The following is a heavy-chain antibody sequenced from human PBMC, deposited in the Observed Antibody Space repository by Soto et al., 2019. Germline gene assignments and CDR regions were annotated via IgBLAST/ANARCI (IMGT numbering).Heavy chain of an antibody. CDR3: AKDFSVVVPNYFDY. CDR1: GFTFSSYA. D-gene: IGHD2-15*01. Sequence: EVQLLESGGGLVQPGGSLRLTCAASGFTFSSYAMSWVRQAPGKGLEWVSAISGSGGSTYYADSVKGRFTISRDNSMNTIYLQMNSLRAEGTAVYYCAKDFSVVVPNYFDYWGQGTLVTVSS. CDR2: ISGSGGST. V-gene: IGHV3-23*01. J-gene: IGHJ4*02.